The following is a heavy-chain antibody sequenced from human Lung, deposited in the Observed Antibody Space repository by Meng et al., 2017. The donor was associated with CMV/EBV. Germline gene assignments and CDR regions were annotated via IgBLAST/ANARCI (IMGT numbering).Heavy chain of an antibody. CDR1: GYSFTTYW. CDR2: IYPGDSDT. J-gene: IGHJ4*02. CDR3: ARRRSRGPWQYYCDY. V-gene: IGHV5-51*01. D-gene: IGHD6-19*01. Sequence: GESLKISCKGSGYSFTTYWIGWVRQMPGKGLEWMGIIYPGDSDTRYSPSFEGQVTISADKSISTAYLQWSSLKASDTAMYYCARRRSRGPWQYYCDYWGQGTLVTVSS.